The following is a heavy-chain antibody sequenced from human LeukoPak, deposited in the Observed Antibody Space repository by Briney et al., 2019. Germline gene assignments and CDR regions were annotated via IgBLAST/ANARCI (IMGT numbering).Heavy chain of an antibody. V-gene: IGHV3-30*02. J-gene: IGHJ4*02. CDR3: AKDWIAYCGGDCYSASDY. CDR1: GFTFSSYG. D-gene: IGHD2-21*02. CDR2: IQFDGNGE. Sequence: GGSLRLPCAASGFTFSSYGMHWVRQAPGTGLEWVAFIQFDGNGEYYADSVKGRFTISRDNSKNTLYLQMNSLRAEDTAVYYCAKDWIAYCGGDCYSASDYWGQGTLVTVSS.